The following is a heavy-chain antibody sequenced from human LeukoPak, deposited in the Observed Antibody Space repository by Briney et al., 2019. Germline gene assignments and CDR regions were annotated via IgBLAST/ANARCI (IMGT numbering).Heavy chain of an antibody. CDR2: INHSGST. CDR1: GGSFSGYY. CDR3: ARGLRQQLDY. J-gene: IGHJ4*02. Sequence: PSETLSLTCAVCGGSFSGYYWSWIRQPPGKGLEWIGEINHSGSTNYNPSLKSRVTISVDTSKNQFSLKLSSVTAADTAVYYCARGLRQQLDYWGQGTLVTVSS. D-gene: IGHD6-13*01. V-gene: IGHV4-34*01.